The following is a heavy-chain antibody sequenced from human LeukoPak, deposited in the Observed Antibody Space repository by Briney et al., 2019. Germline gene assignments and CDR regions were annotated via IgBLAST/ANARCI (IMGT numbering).Heavy chain of an antibody. CDR3: AKPYGSLSRGGLDV. CDR2: ISGGGIST. D-gene: IGHD1-26*01. Sequence: PGGSLRLSCAASGFTFSYHTMYWVRQAPGKGLEWVSAISGGGISTYYADSVKGRFTISRDNSKNTLYLQMNSLRAEDTAVYYCAKPYGSLSRGGLDVWGQGTTVIISS. J-gene: IGHJ6*02. CDR1: GFTFSYHT. V-gene: IGHV3-23*01.